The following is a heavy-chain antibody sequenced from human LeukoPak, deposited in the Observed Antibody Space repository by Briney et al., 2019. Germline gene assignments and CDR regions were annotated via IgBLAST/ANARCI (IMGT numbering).Heavy chain of an antibody. CDR2: IKQDGSEK. CDR3: AREDGYGFRFTYYYYGMDV. CDR1: GFTFSRYW. V-gene: IGHV3-7*01. D-gene: IGHD5-18*01. Sequence: GGSLRLSCAASGFTFSRYWMSWVRQAPGKGLECVANIKQDGSEKYYVDSVKGRFTISRDNAKNSLYLQMNSLRAEDTAVYYCAREDGYGFRFTYYYYGMDVWGQGTTVTVSS. J-gene: IGHJ6*02.